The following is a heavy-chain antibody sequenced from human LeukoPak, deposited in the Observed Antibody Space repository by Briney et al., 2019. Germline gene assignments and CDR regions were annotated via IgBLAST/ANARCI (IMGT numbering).Heavy chain of an antibody. J-gene: IGHJ5*02. V-gene: IGHV5-10-1*01. CDR1: GYSFTSYW. CDR3: ARLHPTSCSAGTCYWFDP. CDR2: IDPRDSYA. D-gene: IGHD2-15*01. Sequence: GESLKISCKASGYSFTSYWITWVRQMPGKGLEWMGRIDPRDSYANYSPSFQGHVTISADRSISTAYLRWSSLKASDTAMYYCARLHPTSCSAGTCYWFDPWGQGTLVTVSS.